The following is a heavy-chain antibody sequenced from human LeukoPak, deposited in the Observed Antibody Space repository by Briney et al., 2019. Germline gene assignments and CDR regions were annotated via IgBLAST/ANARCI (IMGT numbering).Heavy chain of an antibody. D-gene: IGHD3-3*01. V-gene: IGHV3-21*04. CDR1: GFTFSSHS. J-gene: IGHJ4*02. CDR3: TKGVGRIPIFGVVY. CDR2: ISSSSNYI. Sequence: GGSLRLSCAASGFTFSSHSMNWVRQAPGKGLEWVSSISSSSNYIYYADSVKGRFTISRDNSKHTLYLQMNSLRVEDTAVYYCTKGVGRIPIFGVVYWGQGTLVTVSS.